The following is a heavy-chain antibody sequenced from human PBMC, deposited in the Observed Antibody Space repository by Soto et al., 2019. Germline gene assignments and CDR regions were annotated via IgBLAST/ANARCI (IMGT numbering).Heavy chain of an antibody. CDR1: GGSISSGGYY. J-gene: IGHJ4*02. CDR2: IYYSGST. V-gene: IGHV4-31*03. CDR3: GAQVYLPKGYYFET. Sequence: SETLSLTCTVSGGSISSGGYYWSWIRQHPGKGLEWIGYIYYSGSTYYNPSLKSRVTISVDTSKNQFSLKLSSVTAADTAVYYCGAQVYLPKGYYFETRGQGTMVTVSS.